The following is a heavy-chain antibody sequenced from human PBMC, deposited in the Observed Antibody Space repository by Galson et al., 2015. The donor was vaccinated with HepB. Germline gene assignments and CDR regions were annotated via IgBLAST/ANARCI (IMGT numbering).Heavy chain of an antibody. Sequence: SVKVSCKASGFTFTNSAVQWVRQARVQRLEWIGWIVVGSDKTNYAKKFQERVTITRDMSTSTAYMELSSRRPEDTAVYSCAADSGGSSTVGTPPGYWGQGTLVTVSS. V-gene: IGHV1-58*01. CDR1: GFTFTNSA. D-gene: IGHD4-23*01. J-gene: IGHJ4*02. CDR2: IVVGSDKT. CDR3: AADSGGSSTVGTPPGY.